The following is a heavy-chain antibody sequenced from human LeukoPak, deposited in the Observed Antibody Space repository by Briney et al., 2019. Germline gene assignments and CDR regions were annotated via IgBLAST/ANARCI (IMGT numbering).Heavy chain of an antibody. V-gene: IGHV3-23*01. CDR3: AAVTPPDY. D-gene: IGHD4-23*01. Sequence: PGGSLRLSCAASGFTFSTYAMSWVRQAPGKGLEWVSAITGSGDSTYYADSVRGRFTISRDSSKNTLFLQMNTLRAEDTAVYYCAAVTPPDYWGQGTLVTVSS. CDR2: ITGSGDST. CDR1: GFTFSTYA. J-gene: IGHJ4*02.